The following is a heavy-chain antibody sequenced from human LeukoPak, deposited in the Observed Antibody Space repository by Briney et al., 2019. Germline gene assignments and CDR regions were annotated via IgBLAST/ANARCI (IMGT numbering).Heavy chain of an antibody. V-gene: IGHV1-69*13. Sequence: ASVNVSCKPSGGTFSSYAISWVRQAPGQGREWMGGIIPIFVTANYAQKFQGRVTITADESTSTAYMELSSLRSEDTAVYYCARSKRGSTLRYFVWAIDYWGQGTLVTVSS. CDR2: IIPIFVTA. CDR1: GGTFSSYA. CDR3: ARSKRGSTLRYFVWAIDY. J-gene: IGHJ4*02. D-gene: IGHD3-9*01.